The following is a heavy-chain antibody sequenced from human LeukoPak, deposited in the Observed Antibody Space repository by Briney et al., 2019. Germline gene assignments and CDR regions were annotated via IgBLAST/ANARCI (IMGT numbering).Heavy chain of an antibody. Sequence: AASVKVSCKASGYTFTNYAISWVRQAPGQGLEWMGWISVYSDDTKSAQNLQARITLTKDTSTSTAYMELRSLRSDDTAVYYCAREADSSGYFFRPDCWGQGTLVTVSS. CDR1: GYTFTNYA. CDR2: ISVYSDDT. V-gene: IGHV1-18*01. CDR3: AREADSSGYFFRPDC. J-gene: IGHJ4*02. D-gene: IGHD3-22*01.